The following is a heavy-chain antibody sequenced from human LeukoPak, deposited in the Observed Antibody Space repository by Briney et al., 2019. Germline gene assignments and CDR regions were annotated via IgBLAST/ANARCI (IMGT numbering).Heavy chain of an antibody. J-gene: IGHJ4*02. V-gene: IGHV4-39*01. CDR3: ARLGGYYDPPDY. Sequence: PSETLSLTCSVSGGSISSTSYYWGWIRQPPGKGLEWIGSIYYSGSTYYNPPLKSRVTVSVDTSKNQFSLNLSSVTAADTAVYYCARLGGYYDPPDYWGQGTLVTVSS. CDR1: GGSISSTSYY. D-gene: IGHD3-22*01. CDR2: IYYSGST.